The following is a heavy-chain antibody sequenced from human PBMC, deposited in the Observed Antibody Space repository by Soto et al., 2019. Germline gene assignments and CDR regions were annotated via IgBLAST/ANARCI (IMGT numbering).Heavy chain of an antibody. J-gene: IGHJ5*02. CDR2: IYHSGNT. D-gene: IGHD6-13*01. Sequence: QVQLQESGPGLVKPSGTLSLTCAVSGGSINSSNWWTWVRQPPGKGLEWIGNIYHSGNTNYNPSLNSRLSMSVDKSKNQFSLRLSSVTAADTAIYYCAREGPATIAADLSWFDPWGQGTLVTVSS. CDR3: AREGPATIAADLSWFDP. CDR1: GGSINSSNW. V-gene: IGHV4-4*02.